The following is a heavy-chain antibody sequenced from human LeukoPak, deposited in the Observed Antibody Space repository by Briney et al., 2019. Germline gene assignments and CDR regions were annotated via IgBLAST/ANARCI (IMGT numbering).Heavy chain of an antibody. V-gene: IGHV3-23*01. D-gene: IGHD2-15*01. CDR3: AKGSGSSCYSPCDY. CDR2: ICANDGNT. CDR1: GFTFSSYA. J-gene: IGHJ4*02. Sequence: GGSLRLSCAASGFTFSSYAMSWVRQAPGKGLEWVSVICANDGNTYYADAVKGRFTISRDNSKDTLYLQMDSLRAEDTAVYYCAKGSGSSCYSPCDYWGQGILVTVSS.